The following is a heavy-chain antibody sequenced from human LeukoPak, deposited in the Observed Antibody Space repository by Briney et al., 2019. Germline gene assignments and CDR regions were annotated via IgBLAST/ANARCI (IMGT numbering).Heavy chain of an antibody. CDR3: ARHASASSSFAPYFDY. D-gene: IGHD6-6*01. J-gene: IGHJ4*02. V-gene: IGHV5-10-1*01. CDR1: GYRFDSYW. Sequence: GESLQISCKVSGYRFDSYWITWVRQMPGKGLEWMGTIDPSDSYTSYSPSFQGHVTISADKSISTAYLQWSSLKASDTAMYYCARHASASSSFAPYFDYWGQGTLVTVSS. CDR2: IDPSDSYT.